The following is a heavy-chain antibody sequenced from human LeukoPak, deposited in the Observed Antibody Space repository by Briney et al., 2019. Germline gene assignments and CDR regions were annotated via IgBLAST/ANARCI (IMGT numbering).Heavy chain of an antibody. CDR1: GYSFTSYW. Sequence: GESLQISCKGSGYSFTSYWIGWVRQMPGKGLEWMGIIYPGDSDTRYSPSLQGQVTISADKSISTPYLQWSSLKASDTAMYYCARFATEYSSSPRFDPWGQGTLVTVSS. CDR3: ARFATEYSSSPRFDP. J-gene: IGHJ5*02. CDR2: IYPGDSDT. V-gene: IGHV5-51*01. D-gene: IGHD6-6*01.